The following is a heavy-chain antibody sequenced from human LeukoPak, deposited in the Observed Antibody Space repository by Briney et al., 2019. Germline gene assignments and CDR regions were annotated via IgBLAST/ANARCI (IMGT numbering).Heavy chain of an antibody. CDR1: GFTFSSYG. CDR2: IRYDGSNK. Sequence: GGSLRLSCAASGFTFSSYGMHWVRQAPGKGLEWVAFIRYDGSNKYYADSAKGRFTISRDNSKNTLYLQMNSLRAEDTAVYYCAKDGLWFGTNYYYYMDVWGKGTTVTISS. V-gene: IGHV3-30*02. D-gene: IGHD3-10*01. CDR3: AKDGLWFGTNYYYYMDV. J-gene: IGHJ6*03.